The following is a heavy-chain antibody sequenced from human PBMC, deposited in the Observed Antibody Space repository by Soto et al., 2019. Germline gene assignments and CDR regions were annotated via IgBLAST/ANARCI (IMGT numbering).Heavy chain of an antibody. V-gene: IGHV4-34*01. CDR2: INHSGST. Sequence: SETLSLTCAVYGGSFIGYYWSWIRQPPGKGLEWIGEINHSGSTNYNPSLKSRVTISVDTSKNQFSLKLSSVTAADTAVYYCARGTTVTTPPAYYFDYWGQGTLVTVSS. D-gene: IGHD4-4*01. J-gene: IGHJ4*02. CDR3: ARGTTVTTPPAYYFDY. CDR1: GGSFIGYY.